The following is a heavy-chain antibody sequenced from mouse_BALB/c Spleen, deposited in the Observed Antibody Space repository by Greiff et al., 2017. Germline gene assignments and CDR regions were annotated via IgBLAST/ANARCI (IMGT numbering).Heavy chain of an antibody. J-gene: IGHJ4*01. V-gene: IGHV1-31*01. CDR1: GYSFTGYY. CDR3: ARGYDYDDYAMDY. CDR2: INPYNGAT. Sequence: EVQLLESGPELVKPGASVKISCKASGYSFTGYYMHWVKQSHVKSLEWIGRINPYNGATSYNQNFKDKASLTVDKSSSTAYMELHSLTSEDSAVYYCARGYDYDDYAMDYWGQGTSVTVSS. D-gene: IGHD2-4*01.